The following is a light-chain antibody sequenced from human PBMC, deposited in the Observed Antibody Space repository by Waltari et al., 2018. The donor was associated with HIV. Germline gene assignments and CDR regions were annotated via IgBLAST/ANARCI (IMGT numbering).Light chain of an antibody. CDR2: EVS. CDR1: SNDVGGYNY. Sequence: QSALTQPPSASGSPGQSVTISCTGTSNDVGGYNYVSWYQQHPGKAPKRMIYEVSERPAGLPDPVSCSNPGNTASLTVSGLQAEDEADYYCSSYSGGNNFDVVFGGGTKLTVL. V-gene: IGLV2-8*01. CDR3: SSYSGGNNFDVV. J-gene: IGLJ2*01.